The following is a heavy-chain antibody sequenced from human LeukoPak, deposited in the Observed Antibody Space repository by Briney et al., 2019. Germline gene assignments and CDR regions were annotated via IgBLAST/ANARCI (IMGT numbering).Heavy chain of an antibody. CDR2: INHGGST. CDR1: GGSFSGYY. J-gene: IGHJ4*02. Sequence: SETLSLTCAVYGGSFSGYYWSWIRQPPGKGLEWIGEINHGGSTNYNPSLKSRVTISVDTSKNQFSLKLSSVTAADTAVYYCARGPPFMIVVVITPRGYFDYWGQGTLVTVSS. V-gene: IGHV4-34*01. CDR3: ARGPPFMIVVVITPRGYFDY. D-gene: IGHD3-22*01.